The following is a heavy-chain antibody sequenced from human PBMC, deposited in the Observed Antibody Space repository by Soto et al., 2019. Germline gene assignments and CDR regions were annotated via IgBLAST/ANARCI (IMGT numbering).Heavy chain of an antibody. V-gene: IGHV3-23*01. D-gene: IGHD3-22*01. J-gene: IGHJ4*02. CDR2: ISGSGGST. CDR1: GFTFSSYA. Sequence: PGGSLRLSCAASGFTFSSYAMSWVRQAPGKGLEWVSAISGSGGSTYYADSVKGRFTISRDNSKNTLYLQMNSLRAEDTAVYYCAKVFYDSSGSTLFDYWGQGTLVTVSS. CDR3: AKVFYDSSGSTLFDY.